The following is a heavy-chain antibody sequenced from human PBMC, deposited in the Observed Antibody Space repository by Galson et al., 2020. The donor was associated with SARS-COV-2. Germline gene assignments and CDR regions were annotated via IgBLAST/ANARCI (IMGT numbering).Heavy chain of an antibody. J-gene: IGHJ5*02. CDR1: GFTFLRYW. V-gene: IGHV3-7*03. CDR2: IKQDGSDK. D-gene: IGHD3-16*01. Sequence: GESLKISCAASGFTFLRYWMSWVRPAPGKGLEWVANIKQDGSDKYYVDSVKDRFTISRDNAQNFLYLQMNSLRAEDTAMYYCARVISWGWFDPWGKGALVTVSS. CDR3: ARVISWGWFDP.